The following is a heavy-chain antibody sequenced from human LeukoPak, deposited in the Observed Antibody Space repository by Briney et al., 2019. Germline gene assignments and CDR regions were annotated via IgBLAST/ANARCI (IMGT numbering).Heavy chain of an antibody. CDR3: SGGSGWLMDV. V-gene: IGHV3-7*01. CDR2: IKKDGSET. J-gene: IGHJ6*03. D-gene: IGHD6-19*01. CDR1: GFTFNGYW. Sequence: GGSLRLSCAASGFTFNGYWMNWVRQAPGKGLDWVANIKKDGSETKYVDSLRGRFTISRDNAKNSLYLQINGLTVEDTAVYYCSGGSGWLMDVWGKGTTVTVSS.